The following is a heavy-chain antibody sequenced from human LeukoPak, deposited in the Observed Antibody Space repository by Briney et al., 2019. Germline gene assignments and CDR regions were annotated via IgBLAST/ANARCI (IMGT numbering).Heavy chain of an antibody. D-gene: IGHD1-20*01. CDR1: GFTFSSYG. Sequence: GGSLRLSCAASGFTFSSYGMSWVRQAPGKGLEWVSYISSSSSTIYYADSVKGRFTISRDNAKNSLYLQMNSLRAEDTAVYYCARDSLYNWNDGDYWGQGTLVTVSS. CDR2: ISSSSSTI. V-gene: IGHV3-48*01. J-gene: IGHJ4*02. CDR3: ARDSLYNWNDGDY.